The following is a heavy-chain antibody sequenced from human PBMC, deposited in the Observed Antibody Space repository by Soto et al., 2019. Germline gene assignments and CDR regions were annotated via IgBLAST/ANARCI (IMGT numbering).Heavy chain of an antibody. CDR1: GFTFSSYI. V-gene: IGHV3-48*01. D-gene: IGHD4-17*01. Sequence: GGSLRLSCAASGFTFSSYIMNWVRQAPGKGLEWVSYISSSSTIYYADSVKGRFTISRDNAKNSLYLQMNSLRAEDTAVYYCARDPDNYGDYNWFDPWGQGTLVTSPQ. J-gene: IGHJ5*02. CDR3: ARDPDNYGDYNWFDP. CDR2: ISSSSTI.